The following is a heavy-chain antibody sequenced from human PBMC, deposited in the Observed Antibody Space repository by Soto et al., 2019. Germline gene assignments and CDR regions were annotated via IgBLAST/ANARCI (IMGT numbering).Heavy chain of an antibody. J-gene: IGHJ6*02. CDR1: GGSISSYY. CDR3: ARDGRDCSSTSCYMAFRDYYYYGMDV. Sequence: SETLSLTCTVSGGSISSYYWSWIRQPAGKGLEWIGRIYTSGSTNYNPSLKSRVTMSVDTSKNQFSLKLSSVTAADTAVYYCARDGRDCSSTSCYMAFRDYYYYGMDVWGQGTTVT. D-gene: IGHD2-2*02. CDR2: IYTSGST. V-gene: IGHV4-4*07.